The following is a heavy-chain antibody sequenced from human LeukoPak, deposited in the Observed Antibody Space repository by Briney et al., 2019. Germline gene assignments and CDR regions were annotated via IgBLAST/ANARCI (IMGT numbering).Heavy chain of an antibody. D-gene: IGHD6-13*01. CDR3: ARPYSSSWYFWFDP. Sequence: GGSLRLSCAASGFIFNDYAMSWVRQAPGKGLEWVSAISGRGGRTYYSDSMKGRFTISRDNSKNTLYLQMNSLRAEDTAVYYCARPYSSSWYFWFDPWGQGTLVTVSS. CDR2: ISGRGGRT. J-gene: IGHJ5*02. CDR1: GFIFNDYA. V-gene: IGHV3-23*01.